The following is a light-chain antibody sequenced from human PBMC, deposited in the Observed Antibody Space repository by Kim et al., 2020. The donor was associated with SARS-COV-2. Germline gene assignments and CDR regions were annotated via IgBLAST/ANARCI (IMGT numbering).Light chain of an antibody. J-gene: IGLJ1*01. V-gene: IGLV2-8*01. CDR2: EVS. CDR3: SSYAGSNNV. CDR1: GSDVGGYNY. Sequence: PGPSATISCTGTGSDVGGYNYVSWYQQHPGKAPKLMIYEVSKRPSGVPDRFSGSKSGNTASLTVSGLQAEDEADYYCSSYAGSNNVFGTGTKVTVL.